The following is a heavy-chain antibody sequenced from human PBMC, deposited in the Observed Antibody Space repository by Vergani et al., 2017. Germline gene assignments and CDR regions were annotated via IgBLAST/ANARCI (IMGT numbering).Heavy chain of an antibody. J-gene: IGHJ4*02. D-gene: IGHD4-17*01. CDR1: GGTFSSYT. CDR2: IIPILGIA. Sequence: QVQLVQSGAEVKKPGSSVKVSCKASGGTFSSYTISWVRQAPGQGLEWMGRIIPILGIANYAQKLQGRVTMTRDTSTSTGYMELRSLGSDDTAVYYCARVHGDYAPPGDGRIDWGQGTLVTVSS. V-gene: IGHV1-69*02. CDR3: ARVHGDYAPPGDGRID.